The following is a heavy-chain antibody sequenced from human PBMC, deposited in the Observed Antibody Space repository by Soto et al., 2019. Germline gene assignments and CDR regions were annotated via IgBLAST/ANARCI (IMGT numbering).Heavy chain of an antibody. Sequence: ASVKVSCKASGYTFTSYGISWVRQATGQGLEWVGWISAYSGNTNYAQKLQGRVTMTRDTSTSTAYMELSRLRSDDTAVYYCASWGLYYYDSSGAQSAFDIWGQGTMVTVSS. CDR1: GYTFTSYG. CDR3: ASWGLYYYDSSGAQSAFDI. D-gene: IGHD3-22*01. J-gene: IGHJ3*02. CDR2: ISAYSGNT. V-gene: IGHV1-18*01.